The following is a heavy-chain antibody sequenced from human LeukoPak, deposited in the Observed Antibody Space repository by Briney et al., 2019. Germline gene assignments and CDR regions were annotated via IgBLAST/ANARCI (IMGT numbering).Heavy chain of an antibody. V-gene: IGHV4-61*02. J-gene: IGHJ4*02. CDR2: IYTSGST. Sequence: SQTLSLTCTVSGGSISSGSYYWSWIRQPAGKGLEWIGRIYTSGSTNYNPSLKSRVTISVDTSKNQFSLKLSSVTAADTAVYYCAREGSRGVGIWGQGTLVTVSS. D-gene: IGHD3-10*01. CDR3: AREGSRGVGI. CDR1: GGSISSGSYY.